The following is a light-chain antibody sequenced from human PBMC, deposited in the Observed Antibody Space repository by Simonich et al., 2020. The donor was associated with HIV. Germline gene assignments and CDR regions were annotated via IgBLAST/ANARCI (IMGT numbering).Light chain of an antibody. Sequence: QSALTQPASVSGSPGQSITISCTGTSSDVGSYDVVSWYQQHPGKAPKLIIYEGSKRPSGVSNRFSGSKSGNTASLTISGLQAEDEADYYCCSYAGTGTWVFGGGTKLTVL. J-gene: IGLJ3*02. V-gene: IGLV2-23*01. CDR2: EGS. CDR3: CSYAGTGTWV. CDR1: SSDVGSYDV.